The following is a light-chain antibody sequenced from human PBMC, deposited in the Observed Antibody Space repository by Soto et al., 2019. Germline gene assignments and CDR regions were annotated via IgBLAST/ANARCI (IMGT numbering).Light chain of an antibody. CDR3: QQYKSYSRT. V-gene: IGKV1-5*03. J-gene: IGKJ1*01. Sequence: DIQMTQSPSTLSASVGDRVTITCRASQSISTWLAWYQQKPGKAPKVLIYKASSLESGVLSRFSGSGSGTEFTLTISSLQPDDFATYYCQQYKSYSRTFGQGTKVEIK. CDR1: QSISTW. CDR2: KAS.